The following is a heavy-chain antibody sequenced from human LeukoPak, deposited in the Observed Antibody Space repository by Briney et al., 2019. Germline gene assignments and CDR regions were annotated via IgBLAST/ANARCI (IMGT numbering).Heavy chain of an antibody. J-gene: IGHJ4*02. Sequence: GGSLRLSCAASGFSISNDWMSWIRQAPGKGLEWVSRVKSRSAGETTDYAAPVKGRFTISRDDSKNTLYLQMNSLKTEDTAVYYCTLIQGWGSGSYYRDFWGQGTLVTVSS. V-gene: IGHV3-15*01. CDR1: GFSISNDW. CDR3: TLIQGWGSGSYYRDF. D-gene: IGHD3-10*01. CDR2: VKSRSAGETT.